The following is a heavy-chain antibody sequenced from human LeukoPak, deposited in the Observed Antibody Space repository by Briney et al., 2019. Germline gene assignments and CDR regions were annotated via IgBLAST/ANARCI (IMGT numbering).Heavy chain of an antibody. CDR3: ALIGVVIPPDTYDV. CDR1: GFTFGDYA. V-gene: IGHV3-30*02. CDR2: ICYDGSDS. Sequence: GGSLRLSCSAFGFTFGDYAFHWVRQAPGKGLEWLAFICYDGSDSYYADSVKGRFTISRDNSKKTLYLQMDSLRTEDTAFYYCALIGVVIPPDTYDVWGQGTLVTVSS. J-gene: IGHJ3*01. D-gene: IGHD2-21*01.